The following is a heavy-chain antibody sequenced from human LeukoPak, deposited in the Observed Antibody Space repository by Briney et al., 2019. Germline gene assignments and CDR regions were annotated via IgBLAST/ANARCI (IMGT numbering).Heavy chain of an antibody. J-gene: IGHJ5*02. Sequence: KPSETLSLTCTVAGGSISSYYWSWIRQPAGKGLEWIGRIYTSGSTNYNPSLKSRVTMSVDTSKNQFSLKLSSVTAADTAVYYCARETPQAYCSSTSCYTRGWFDPWGQGTLVTVSS. CDR2: IYTSGST. D-gene: IGHD2-2*02. CDR3: ARETPQAYCSSTSCYTRGWFDP. V-gene: IGHV4-4*07. CDR1: GGSISSYY.